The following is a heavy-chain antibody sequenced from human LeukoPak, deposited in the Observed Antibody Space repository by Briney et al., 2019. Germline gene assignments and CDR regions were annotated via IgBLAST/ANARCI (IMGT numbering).Heavy chain of an antibody. CDR2: ISAYNGNT. D-gene: IGHD3-3*01. Sequence: ASVKVSCKASGYTFTSYGISWVRQAPGQGLEWMGWISAYNGNTNYAQKLQGRVTMTTDTSTSTAYMELRSLRSDDTAVYYCAVYDFWSGYYIPFDYWGQGTLVTVSS. CDR3: AVYDFWSGYYIPFDY. V-gene: IGHV1-18*01. CDR1: GYTFTSYG. J-gene: IGHJ4*02.